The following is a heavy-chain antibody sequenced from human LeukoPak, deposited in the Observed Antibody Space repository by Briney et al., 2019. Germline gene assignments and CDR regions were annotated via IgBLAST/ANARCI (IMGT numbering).Heavy chain of an antibody. CDR3: ARGLNYGDYVCPRNTFCPIGH. CDR1: GFTFSTYA. J-gene: IGHJ4*02. D-gene: IGHD4-17*01. CDR2: ISSNGGST. V-gene: IGHV3-64*01. Sequence: PGGSLRLSCTASGFTFSTYAMHWVRHAPGKGLEYVSAISSNGGSTYYANSVKGRFTISRDNSKNTLYLQMGSLRAEDMAVYYCARGLNYGDYVCPRNTFCPIGHWGRGTLVTASS.